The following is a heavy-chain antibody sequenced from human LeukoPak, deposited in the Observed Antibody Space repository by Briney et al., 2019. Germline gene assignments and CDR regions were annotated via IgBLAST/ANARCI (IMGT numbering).Heavy chain of an antibody. Sequence: GGSLRLSCAASGFTVSSNYMSWVRQAPGKGLEWVSVIYSGGSTYYADSVKGRFTISRDNSKNTLYLQMNSLRAEDTAVYYCARDGRGDSSGYYYDDAFDIWGQGTMVTVSS. CDR1: GFTVSSNY. V-gene: IGHV3-53*01. CDR3: ARDGRGDSSGYYYDDAFDI. J-gene: IGHJ3*02. CDR2: IYSGGST. D-gene: IGHD3-22*01.